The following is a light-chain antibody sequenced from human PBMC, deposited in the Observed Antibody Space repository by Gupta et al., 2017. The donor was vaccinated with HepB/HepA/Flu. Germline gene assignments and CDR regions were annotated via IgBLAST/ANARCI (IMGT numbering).Light chain of an antibody. Sequence: QSALTQPASVSGSPGPSITISCTGTSSDVSWYQQHPGTAPKLMMYADTLRPPRVSQRFSGSKSGATASLAIXGXQTEDEXDYYCRSFKSSRTRSVFGGGTKVTVL. V-gene: IGLV2-14*03. CDR2: ADT. CDR3: RSFKSSRTRSV. J-gene: IGLJ3*02. CDR1: SSDV.